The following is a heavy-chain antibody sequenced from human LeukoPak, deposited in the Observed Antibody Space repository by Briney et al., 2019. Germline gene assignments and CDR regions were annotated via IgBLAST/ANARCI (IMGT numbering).Heavy chain of an antibody. V-gene: IGHV3-48*01. Sequence: PGGSLRLSCAASGFTFSSYSMNWVRQAPGKGLEWVSYISSSSSSTIYYADSVKGRFTISRDNAKNSLYLQMNSLRAEDTAVYYCARERRWELLSPFDYWGQGTLVTVSS. CDR2: ISSSSSSTI. D-gene: IGHD1-26*01. J-gene: IGHJ4*02. CDR1: GFTFSSYS. CDR3: ARERRWELLSPFDY.